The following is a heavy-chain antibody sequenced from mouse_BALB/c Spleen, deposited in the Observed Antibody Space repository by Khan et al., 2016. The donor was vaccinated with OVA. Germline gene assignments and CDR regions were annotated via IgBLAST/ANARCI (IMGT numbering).Heavy chain of an antibody. CDR2: INPNTYNI. D-gene: IGHD2-14*01. CDR3: ARGYDFFAS. J-gene: IGHJ3*01. CDR1: GYSFTAYY. V-gene: IGHV1-26*01. Sequence: EVQLQQSGPDLVKTGASVKISCMASGYSFTAYYMNWVRLSHGKSLECIGRINPNTYNINYNQKFKGKAIFTVDTSSSTAYMELRSLTSEDSAVYFCARGYDFFASWGQGTLVTVSA.